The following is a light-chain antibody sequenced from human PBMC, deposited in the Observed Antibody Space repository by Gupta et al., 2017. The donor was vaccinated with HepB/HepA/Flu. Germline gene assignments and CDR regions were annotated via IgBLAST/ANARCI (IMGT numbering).Light chain of an antibody. CDR2: DNN. V-gene: IGLV1-51*01. Sequence: QSVLTQPPSVSAAPGQKVTISCSGSSSNIGIHYVSWYQHRPGTAPKLLIFDNNKRPSGIPDRYSRSTSVTSATLDISGLQTGDEDDYYCGTWYSTAWVFGGGTKVTVL. J-gene: IGLJ3*02. CDR3: GTWYSTAWV. CDR1: SSNIGIHY.